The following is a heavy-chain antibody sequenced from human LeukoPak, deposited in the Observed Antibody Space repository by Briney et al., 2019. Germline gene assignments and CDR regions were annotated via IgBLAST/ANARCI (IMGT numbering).Heavy chain of an antibody. CDR2: IGTLADT. V-gene: IGHV3-13*01. Sequence: SGGSLRLSCAASGFTFSSYDMHWVRQVIGKGLEWVSAIGTLADTYYSGSVKGRFTISRENAKNSFYLQMNSLSAGDTAIYYCARGPIGGWLRNGMDVWGQGTTVTVSS. CDR3: ARGPIGGWLRNGMDV. D-gene: IGHD6-19*01. J-gene: IGHJ6*02. CDR1: GFTFSSYD.